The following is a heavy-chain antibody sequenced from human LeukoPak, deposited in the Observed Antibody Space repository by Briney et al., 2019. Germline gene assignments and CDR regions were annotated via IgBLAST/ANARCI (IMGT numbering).Heavy chain of an antibody. CDR3: ARDSGSSGWDPTSFLDY. J-gene: IGHJ4*02. CDR2: INPNSGGA. D-gene: IGHD6-19*01. Sequence: ASVKVSCKASGYTFTGYHIHGVRQAPGQGLEWMGWINPNSGGANSAQKFLGRVSMTRDTSISAVYMDLTSLRSDDTAVYFCARDSGSSGWDPTSFLDYWGRGTLVTVSS. CDR1: GYTFTGYH. V-gene: IGHV1-2*02.